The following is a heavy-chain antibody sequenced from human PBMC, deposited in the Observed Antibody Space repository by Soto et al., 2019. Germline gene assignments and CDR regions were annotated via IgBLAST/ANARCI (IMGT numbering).Heavy chain of an antibody. CDR3: ARHSGLLYYYGMDV. Sequence: QLQLQESGPGLVKPSETLSLTCTVSGGSISSSSYYWGWIRQPPGKGLEWIGSIYYSGSTYYNPSLKSRVTISVDTSKNQFSLKLSSVTAADTAVYYCARHSGLLYYYGMDVWGQGTTVTVSS. V-gene: IGHV4-39*01. CDR1: GGSISSSSYY. CDR2: IYYSGST. J-gene: IGHJ6*02. D-gene: IGHD4-17*01.